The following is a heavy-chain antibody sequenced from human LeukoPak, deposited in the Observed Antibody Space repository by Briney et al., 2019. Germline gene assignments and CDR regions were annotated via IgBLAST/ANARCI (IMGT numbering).Heavy chain of an antibody. CDR2: INPNSGGT. V-gene: IGHV1-2*04. CDR3: ARGAQGYYYYGTDV. J-gene: IGHJ6*02. Sequence: GGSVKVSCKASGYTFTDYYIHWVRQAPGQGLEWMGWINPNSGGTDCAQKFQGWVTMTKNTSITTAYMEMNRLRSDDTAVYYCARGAQGYYYYGTDVWGQGTTVIVSS. CDR1: GYTFTDYY.